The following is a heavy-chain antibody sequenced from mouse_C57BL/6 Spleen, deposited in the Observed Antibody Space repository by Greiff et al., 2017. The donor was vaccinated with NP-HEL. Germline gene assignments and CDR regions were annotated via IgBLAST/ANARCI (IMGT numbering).Heavy chain of an antibody. Sequence: QVQLQQPGAELVKPGASVKMSCKASGYTFTSYWINWVKQRPGQGLEWIGNINPSNGGTNYNEKFKSKATLTVDKSSSTAYMQLSSLTSEDSAVYYCARSIRGDAMDYWGQGTSLTVSS. CDR1: GYTFTSYW. CDR2: INPSNGGT. V-gene: IGHV1-53*01. CDR3: ARSIRGDAMDY. J-gene: IGHJ4*01. D-gene: IGHD3-1*01.